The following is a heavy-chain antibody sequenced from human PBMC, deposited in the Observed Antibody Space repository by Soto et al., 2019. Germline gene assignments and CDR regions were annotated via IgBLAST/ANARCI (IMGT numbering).Heavy chain of an antibody. Sequence: PVGSLRLSCAASGFTFSSYSMNWVRQAPGKGLEWVSSISSSSSYIYYADSVKGRFTISRDNAKNSLYLQMNSLRAEDTAVYYCARDLESSGWFFYLFDYWGQGTLVTVSS. CDR2: ISSSSSYI. J-gene: IGHJ4*02. CDR1: GFTFSSYS. D-gene: IGHD6-19*01. CDR3: ARDLESSGWFFYLFDY. V-gene: IGHV3-21*01.